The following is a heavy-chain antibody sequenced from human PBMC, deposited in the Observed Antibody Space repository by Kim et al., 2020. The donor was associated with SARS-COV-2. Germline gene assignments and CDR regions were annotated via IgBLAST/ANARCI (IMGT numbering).Heavy chain of an antibody. V-gene: IGHV1-69*13. CDR3: ARGGLRGYYFDY. J-gene: IGHJ4*02. CDR2: IIPIFGTA. CDR1: GGTFSSYA. Sequence: SVKVSCKASGGTFSSYAISWVRQAPGQGLEWMGGIIPIFGTANYAQKFQGRVTITADESTSTAYMELSSLRSEDTAVYYCARGGLRGYYFDYWGQGTLVTVSS. D-gene: IGHD2-15*01.